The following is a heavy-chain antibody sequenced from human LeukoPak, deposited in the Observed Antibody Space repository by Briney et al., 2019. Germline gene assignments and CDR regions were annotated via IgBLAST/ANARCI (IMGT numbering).Heavy chain of an antibody. CDR3: ARVDYYSSGRPFDY. Sequence: GGSLRLSCAASGFTVSSNYMSWVRQAPGKGLEWVSVIYSGGSTYYADSVKGRFTISRDNSKNTLYLQMNSLRAEDTAVYYCARVDYYSSGRPFDYWGQGTLVTVSS. D-gene: IGHD3-10*01. J-gene: IGHJ4*02. CDR2: IYSGGST. CDR1: GFTVSSNY. V-gene: IGHV3-53*01.